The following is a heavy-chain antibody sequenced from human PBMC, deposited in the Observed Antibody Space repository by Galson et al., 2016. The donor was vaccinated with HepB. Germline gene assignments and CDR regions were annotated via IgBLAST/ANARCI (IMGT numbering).Heavy chain of an antibody. D-gene: IGHD2-21*02. V-gene: IGHV3-30-3*01. CDR1: GFTFSSYD. Sequence: SLRLSCAASGFTFSSYDMHWVRQAPGKGLEWLAFISYDGNNKYYAASVRGRFTISRDNPQNTLYLQMSGLRAEDAAVYYCARYAFCGGDCIDTFDIWGQGTMVTVAS. CDR2: ISYDGNNK. J-gene: IGHJ3*02. CDR3: ARYAFCGGDCIDTFDI.